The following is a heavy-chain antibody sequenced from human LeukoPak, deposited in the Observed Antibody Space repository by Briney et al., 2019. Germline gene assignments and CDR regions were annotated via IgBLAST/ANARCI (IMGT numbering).Heavy chain of an antibody. CDR2: INPSGGST. J-gene: IGHJ4*02. Sequence: ASVKVSCTASGYTFTGYYMHWVRQAPGQGLEWMGTINPSGGSTSYAQKFQGRVTMTRDTSTSTVYMELSSLRSEDTAVYYCAKNGVVAATIDYWGQGTLVTVSS. V-gene: IGHV1-46*01. CDR3: AKNGVVAATIDY. CDR1: GYTFTGYY. D-gene: IGHD2-15*01.